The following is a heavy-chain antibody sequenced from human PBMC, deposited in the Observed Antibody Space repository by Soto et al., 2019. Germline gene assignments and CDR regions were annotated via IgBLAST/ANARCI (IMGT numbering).Heavy chain of an antibody. CDR1: GYSISGGYY. V-gene: IGHV4-38-2*01. Sequence: SEPLSRACAVSGYSISGGYYWGWIWQPQGKVLEWIGSIYHSVSTYYNPPLKRRVTISVDTSKNQSSLKLSSVTAADTAVYYCARGGRESSSWYPDYYYYYYGMDVWGQGTTVS. CDR3: ARGGRESSSWYPDYYYYYYGMDV. CDR2: IYHSVST. D-gene: IGHD6-13*01. J-gene: IGHJ6*02.